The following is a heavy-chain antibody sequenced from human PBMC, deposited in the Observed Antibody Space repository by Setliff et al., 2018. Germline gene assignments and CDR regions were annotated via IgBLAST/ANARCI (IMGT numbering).Heavy chain of an antibody. CDR2: INHSGSS. V-gene: IGHV4-34*01. J-gene: IGHJ5*02. CDR3: ARAGPTVTFFRVLVISWWDP. D-gene: IGHD3-3*01. CDR1: GGSFSGYY. Sequence: SETLSLTCAVYGGSFSGYYWTWIRQPPGKGLEWIGEINHSGSSNYNRSLRSRVSISVDTSKNQFSLKLSSVTAADTATYYCARAGPTVTFFRVLVISWWDPWGQGSLVTVSS.